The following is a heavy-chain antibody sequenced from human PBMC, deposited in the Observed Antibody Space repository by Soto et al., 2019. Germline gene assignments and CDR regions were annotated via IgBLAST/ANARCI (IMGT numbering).Heavy chain of an antibody. J-gene: IGHJ4*02. CDR2: IRSMPDGGTT. CDR1: GFSFTYAW. Sequence: EVQLVESGGGLVEPGGALRLSCAASGFSFTYAWLNWVRQAPGQGLEWVGRIRSMPDGGTTDYAAPVKGRFTISRDDLGKPVNLEMNRLKTEDTGVYYCAADLPDWGAYAFDYWGQGTLVTVSP. CDR3: AADLPDWGAYAFDY. V-gene: IGHV3-15*07. D-gene: IGHD3-16*01.